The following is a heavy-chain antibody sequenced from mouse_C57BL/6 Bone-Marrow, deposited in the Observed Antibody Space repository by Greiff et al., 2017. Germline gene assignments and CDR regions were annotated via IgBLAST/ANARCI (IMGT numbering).Heavy chain of an antibody. J-gene: IGHJ4*01. V-gene: IGHV1-55*01. CDR2: IYPGSGST. Sequence: QVQLQQPGAELVKPGASVKMSCKASGYTFTSYWITWVKQRPGQGLEWIGDIYPGSGSTNYNEKFKSKATLTVDTSASTAYMQLSSLTSEDSAVYYCARSPNWDYAMDYWGQGTSVTVSS. CDR3: ARSPNWDYAMDY. D-gene: IGHD4-1*01. CDR1: GYTFTSYW.